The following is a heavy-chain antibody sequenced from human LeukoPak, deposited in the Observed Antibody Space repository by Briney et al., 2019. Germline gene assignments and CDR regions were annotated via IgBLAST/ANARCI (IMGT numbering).Heavy chain of an antibody. D-gene: IGHD2-2*01. V-gene: IGHV3-53*01. CDR1: GFTVSTYY. Sequence: GGSLRLSCAASGFTVSTYYMTWVRQAPGKGLECVSVIYSGGSTYYADSVKGRFTVSRDNSKNTLYLQMNSLRAADTAMYYCARALGYCTSTTCLLPFDYWGQGTLVTVSS. CDR3: ARALGYCTSTTCLLPFDY. J-gene: IGHJ4*02. CDR2: IYSGGST.